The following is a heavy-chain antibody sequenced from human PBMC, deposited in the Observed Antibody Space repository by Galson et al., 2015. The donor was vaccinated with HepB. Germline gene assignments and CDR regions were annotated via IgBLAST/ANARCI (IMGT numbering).Heavy chain of an antibody. CDR1: GYTFTGYY. D-gene: IGHD2-2*01. CDR2: INPNSGGT. V-gene: IGHV1-2*06. Sequence: SVKVSCKASGYTFTGYYMHWVRQAPGQGLEWMGRINPNSGGTNYAQKFQGRVTMTRDTSISTAYMELSRLRSDDTAVYYCARGIVVPAAARIYGDYVAGVFNWFDPWGQGTLVTVSS. CDR3: ARGIVVPAAARIYGDYVAGVFNWFDP. J-gene: IGHJ5*02.